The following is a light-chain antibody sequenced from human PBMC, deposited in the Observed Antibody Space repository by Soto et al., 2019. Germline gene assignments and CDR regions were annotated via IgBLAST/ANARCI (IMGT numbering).Light chain of an antibody. CDR3: QQYHNWPPLT. V-gene: IGKV3D-15*01. Sequence: ETLMTQSPATLSASPGERVTLSCRASQNINFNLAWYQQEPGQAPRVLIYGASSRAPGIPDRFSGSGSGTDFTLTISRLEHDDFAFYYCQQYHNWPPLTFGGGTRVEIK. J-gene: IGKJ4*01. CDR2: GAS. CDR1: QNINFN.